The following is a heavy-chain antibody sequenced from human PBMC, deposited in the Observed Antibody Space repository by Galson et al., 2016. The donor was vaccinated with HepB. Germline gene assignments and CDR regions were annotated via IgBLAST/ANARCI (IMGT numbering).Heavy chain of an antibody. J-gene: IGHJ4*02. CDR1: GFTFRGYN. V-gene: IGHV3-48*02. CDR3: ARDGNHGYDMDY. Sequence: SLRLSCAASGFTFRGYNMDWVRQAPGKGLERVSYISSGSSAIYYADSVKGRFTISRDNAKNSLYLQMNSLRDEDTDIYFCARDGNHGYDMDYWGQGTLVTVSS. D-gene: IGHD1-14*01. CDR2: ISSGSSAI.